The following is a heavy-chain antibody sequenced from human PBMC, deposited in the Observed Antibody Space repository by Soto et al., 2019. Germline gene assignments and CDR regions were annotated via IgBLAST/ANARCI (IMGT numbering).Heavy chain of an antibody. D-gene: IGHD5-12*01. CDR1: GFTFSSYS. V-gene: IGHV3-21*01. J-gene: IGHJ4*02. Sequence: EVQLVESGGGLVKPGGSLRLSCAASGFTFSSYSMNWVRKAPGKGLEWVSSISSSSSYIYYADSLKGRFTISRDNAKHSLYLQMNSLRAEDTAVYYCAREVAKYSGYDFDYWGQGTLVTVSS. CDR2: ISSSSSYI. CDR3: AREVAKYSGYDFDY.